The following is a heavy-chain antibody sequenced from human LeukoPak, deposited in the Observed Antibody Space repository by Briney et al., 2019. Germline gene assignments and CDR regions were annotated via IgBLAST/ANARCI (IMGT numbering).Heavy chain of an antibody. J-gene: IGHJ4*02. CDR1: GYSFTDYA. Sequence: ASVKVSCKASGYSFTDYAMHWVRQAPGQRLEWMGWINAANGSTKYSQNFQGRVTITRDTSAGTAYMELSSLRSEDTAVYYCAGTYYYDSSGYYPAFDYWGQGTLVTVSS. V-gene: IGHV1-3*01. CDR3: AGTYYYDSSGYYPAFDY. D-gene: IGHD3-22*01. CDR2: INAANGST.